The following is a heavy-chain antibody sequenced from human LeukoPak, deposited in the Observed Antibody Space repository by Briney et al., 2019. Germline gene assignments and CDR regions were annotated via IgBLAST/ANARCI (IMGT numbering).Heavy chain of an antibody. CDR1: GGSISSSSYY. D-gene: IGHD1-26*01. CDR2: IYYSGST. CDR3: ARLGGSYYQWFDP. V-gene: IGHV4-61*05. J-gene: IGHJ5*02. Sequence: PSETLSLTCTVSGGSISSSSYYWGWIRQPPGKGLEWIGYIYYSGSTNYNPSLKSRVTISVDTSKNQFSLKLSSVTAADTAVYYCARLGGSYYQWFDPWGQGTLVTVSS.